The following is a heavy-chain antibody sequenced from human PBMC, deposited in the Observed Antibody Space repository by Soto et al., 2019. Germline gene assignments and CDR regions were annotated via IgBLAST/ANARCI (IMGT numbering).Heavy chain of an antibody. D-gene: IGHD1-26*01. CDR2: LIPIFGKA. CDR1: GGSFSSDA. CDR3: ARGVTGGTYDS. Sequence: QVQLVQSGAEVKKPDSSVKVSCTASGGSFSSDAITWVRQPPRQGLEWMGGLIPIFGKATYAQKFQDRVTITADAATSTAYMELSGLKSEDTAIYYCARGVTGGTYDSWGQGTLVVVSS. V-gene: IGHV1-69*01. J-gene: IGHJ5*01.